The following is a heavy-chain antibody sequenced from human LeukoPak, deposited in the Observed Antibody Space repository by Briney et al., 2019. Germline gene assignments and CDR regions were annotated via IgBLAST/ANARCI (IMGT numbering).Heavy chain of an antibody. V-gene: IGHV4-30-4*02. CDR3: ARGSTYYDFWSGYLAAGYFDY. J-gene: IGHJ4*02. CDR1: GGSISSGDYY. Sequence: SETLSLTCTVSGGSISSGDYYWSWIRQPPGKGLEWIGYIYYSGSTYYNPSLKSRVTIPVDTSKNQFSLKLSSVTAADTAVYYCARGSTYYDFWSGYLAAGYFDYWGQGTLVTVSS. D-gene: IGHD3-3*01. CDR2: IYYSGST.